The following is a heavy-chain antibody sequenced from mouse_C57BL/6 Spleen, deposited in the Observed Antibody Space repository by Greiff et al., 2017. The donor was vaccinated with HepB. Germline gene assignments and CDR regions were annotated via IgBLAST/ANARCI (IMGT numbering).Heavy chain of an antibody. Sequence: QVQLQQPGAELVKPGASVKMSCKASGYTFTSYWITWVKQRPGQGLEWIGDIYPGSGSTNYNEKFKSKATLTVDTSSSTAYMQLSSLTSEDSAVYYCARGSSGPAWFAYWGQGTLVTVPA. V-gene: IGHV1-55*01. J-gene: IGHJ3*01. CDR2: IYPGSGST. CDR3: ARGSSGPAWFAY. CDR1: GYTFTSYW. D-gene: IGHD3-2*02.